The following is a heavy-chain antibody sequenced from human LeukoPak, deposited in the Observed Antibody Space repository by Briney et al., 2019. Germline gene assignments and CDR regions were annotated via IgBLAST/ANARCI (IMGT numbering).Heavy chain of an antibody. V-gene: IGHV3-30*01. CDR3: ARVFRGSSDY. CDR1: GFTFSSYA. Sequence: AGGSLRLSCAASGFTFSSYAMHWVRQAPGKGLEWVAVKYHADSVKGRFTISRDNSKNTLYLQMNSLRAEDTAVYYCARVFRGSSDYWGQGTLVTVSS. J-gene: IGHJ4*02. CDR2: K. D-gene: IGHD6-6*01.